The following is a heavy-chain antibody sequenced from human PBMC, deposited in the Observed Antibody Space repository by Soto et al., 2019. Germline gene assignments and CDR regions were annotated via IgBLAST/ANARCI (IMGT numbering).Heavy chain of an antibody. CDR2: ISAYNGNT. CDR1: GYTFTSYG. Sequence: QVQLVQSGAEVKKPGASVKVSCKASGYTFTSYGISWVRQAPGQGLEWMGWISAYNGNTNYAQKLQGRVTMTTDTATSTAYMELRSLRSDAAAVYYCARERGESYGPYYYYGMDVWGQGTTVTVSS. J-gene: IGHJ6*02. D-gene: IGHD3-16*01. CDR3: ARERGESYGPYYYYGMDV. V-gene: IGHV1-18*04.